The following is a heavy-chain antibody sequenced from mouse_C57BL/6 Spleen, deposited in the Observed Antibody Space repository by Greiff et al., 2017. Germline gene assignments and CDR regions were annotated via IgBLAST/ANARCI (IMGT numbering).Heavy chain of an antibody. V-gene: IGHV1-20*01. D-gene: IGHD1-1*01. CDR1: GYSFTGYF. Sequence: VQLQQSGPELVKPGDSVKISCKASGYSFTGYFMNWVMQSHGKSLEWIGRINPYNGDTFYNQKFKGKATLTVAKSSSPAHMELRSLTSEDSAVYCCARWGYYGSDYYAMDYWGQGTSVTVSS. J-gene: IGHJ4*01. CDR2: INPYNGDT. CDR3: ARWGYYGSDYYAMDY.